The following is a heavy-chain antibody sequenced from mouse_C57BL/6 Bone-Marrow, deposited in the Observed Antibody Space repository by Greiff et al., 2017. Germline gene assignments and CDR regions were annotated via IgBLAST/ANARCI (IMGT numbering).Heavy chain of an antibody. CDR3: ARNYDYAQYYYAMDY. J-gene: IGHJ4*01. CDR1: GFSLTSYA. D-gene: IGHD2-4*01. Sequence: QVQLQQSGPGLVAPSQSLSITCTVSGFSLTSYAISWVRQPPGKGLEWLGVIWTGGGTNYNSALNSSLSISKDNSKSQVFLKMNSLQTDDTARYYCARNYDYAQYYYAMDYWGQGTSVTVSS. CDR2: IWTGGGT. V-gene: IGHV2-9-1*01.